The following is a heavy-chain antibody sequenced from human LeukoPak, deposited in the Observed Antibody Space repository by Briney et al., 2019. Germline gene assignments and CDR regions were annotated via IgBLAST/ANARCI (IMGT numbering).Heavy chain of an antibody. D-gene: IGHD6-6*01. V-gene: IGHV3-48*04. CDR1: GFTFSSYS. J-gene: IGHJ4*02. CDR3: ARVNSSSFYYFDY. Sequence: PGGSLRLSCAASGFTFSSYSMNWVRQAPGKGLEWVSYISSSSSTIYYADSVKGRFTISRDNAKNSLYLQMNSLRAEDTAVYYCARVNSSSFYYFDYWGQGTLVTVSS. CDR2: ISSSSSTI.